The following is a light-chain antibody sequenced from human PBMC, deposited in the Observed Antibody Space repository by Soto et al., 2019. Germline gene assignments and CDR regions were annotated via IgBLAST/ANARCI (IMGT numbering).Light chain of an antibody. CDR1: QSVSNN. CDR3: QQYNDWWT. Sequence: IVITQSPATLSVSPGESATLSCRASQSVSNNLTWYQQKPGRPPRLLIYGASTRATGVPGRFSGSGSGTEFTLTISSLQSEDFAVYYCQQYNDWWTFGQGTKVDI. V-gene: IGKV3-15*01. J-gene: IGKJ1*01. CDR2: GAS.